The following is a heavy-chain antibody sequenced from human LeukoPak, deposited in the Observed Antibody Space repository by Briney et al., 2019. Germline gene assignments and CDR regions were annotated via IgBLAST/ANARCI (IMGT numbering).Heavy chain of an antibody. V-gene: IGHV5-51*01. CDR2: IYPGDSDT. J-gene: IGHJ4*02. CDR3: ARHLSSTGGYCYVDY. CDR1: GYSFTTYW. D-gene: IGHD2-8*02. Sequence: GESLKISCKASGYSFTTYWIGWVRQMPGKDLEWMGIIYPGDSDTKYSPSFEGQVTISADKSISTAYLQWNSLKASDTAIYYCARHLSSTGGYCYVDYWGQGTLVTVSS.